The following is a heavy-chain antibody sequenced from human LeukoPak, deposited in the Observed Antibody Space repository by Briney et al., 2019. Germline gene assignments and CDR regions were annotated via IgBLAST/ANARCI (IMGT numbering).Heavy chain of an antibody. J-gene: IGHJ4*02. D-gene: IGHD2-21*01. CDR2: IFYSGVT. Sequence: SETLSLTCTVSGGSLSSSRLCWGWIRQPPGKGLEWLWSIFYSGVTYNSPSLRSRFTISVDTSKNQFSLKLSSVPAADTAVYYCARHEAYCGGECEWQVDVQPYYFDFWGQGTLVTVSS. CDR1: GGSLSSSRLC. CDR3: ARHEAYCGGECEWQVDVQPYYFDF. V-gene: IGHV4-39*01.